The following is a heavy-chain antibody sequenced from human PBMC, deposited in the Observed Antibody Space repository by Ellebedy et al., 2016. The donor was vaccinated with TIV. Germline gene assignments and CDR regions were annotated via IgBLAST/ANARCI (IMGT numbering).Heavy chain of an antibody. Sequence: PGGSLRLSCAASGFTFSSYAMHWVRQAPGKGLEWVAVISYDGSNKYYADSVKGRFTISRDNSKNTLYLQMNSLRVEDTAVYFCARASSGSSYWGYDYWGQGTLVTVSS. D-gene: IGHD3-3*01. CDR3: ARASSGSSYWGYDY. CDR1: GFTFSSYA. CDR2: ISYDGSNK. V-gene: IGHV3-30-3*01. J-gene: IGHJ4*02.